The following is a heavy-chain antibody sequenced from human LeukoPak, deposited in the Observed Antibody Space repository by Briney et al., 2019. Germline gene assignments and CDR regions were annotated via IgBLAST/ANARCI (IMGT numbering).Heavy chain of an antibody. CDR2: IYTSGST. D-gene: IGHD3-10*01. Sequence: SETLSLTCTVSGGSISSYYWSWIRQPAGKGLEWIGRIYTSGSTNYNPSLKSRVTMSVDTSKDQFSLKLSSVTAADTAVYYCASEYYYGSGSYLLWGQGTLVTVSS. CDR3: ASEYYYGSGSYLL. V-gene: IGHV4-4*07. CDR1: GGSISSYY. J-gene: IGHJ4*02.